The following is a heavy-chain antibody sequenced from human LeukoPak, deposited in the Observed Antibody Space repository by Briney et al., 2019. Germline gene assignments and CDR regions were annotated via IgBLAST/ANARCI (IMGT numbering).Heavy chain of an antibody. V-gene: IGHV3-7*03. J-gene: IGHJ6*03. CDR1: EFTFSSYW. D-gene: IGHD2-2*01. CDR2: IKQDGSEK. Sequence: GGSLRLSCAASEFTFSSYWMSWVRQAPGKGLEWVANIKQDGSEKYYVDSVKGRFTISRDNAKNSVYLQTNSLRAEDTALYYCAREVSVGYSYYMDVWGKGTTVTISS. CDR3: AREVSVGYSYYMDV.